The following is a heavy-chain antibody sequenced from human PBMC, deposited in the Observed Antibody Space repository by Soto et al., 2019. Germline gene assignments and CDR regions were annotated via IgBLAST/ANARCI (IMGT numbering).Heavy chain of an antibody. V-gene: IGHV3-23*01. Sequence: PGGSLRLSCAASGFTFSSYAMSWVRQAPGKGLEWVSAISGSGGSTYYADSVKGRFTISRDNAKNSLYLQMNSLRAEDTAVYYCARDRDIVLVPAAMKYGMDVWGQGTTVTVSS. CDR1: GFTFSSYA. J-gene: IGHJ6*02. CDR3: ARDRDIVLVPAAMKYGMDV. D-gene: IGHD2-2*01. CDR2: ISGSGGST.